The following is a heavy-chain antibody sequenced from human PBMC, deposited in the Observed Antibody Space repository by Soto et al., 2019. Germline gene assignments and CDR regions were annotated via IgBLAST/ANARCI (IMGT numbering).Heavy chain of an antibody. CDR1: GYTFTSYA. D-gene: IGHD2-15*01. J-gene: IGHJ4*02. CDR2: INAGNGNT. V-gene: IGHV1-3*01. Sequence: QVQLVQSGAEVKKPGASVKVSCKASGYTFTSYAMHWVRQAPGQRLEWMGWINAGNGNTKYSRKFQGRVTSTRDTSASTAYMELSSLRSEDTAVYYCARGPGGPDGPGDYWGQGTLVTVSS. CDR3: ARGPGGPDGPGDY.